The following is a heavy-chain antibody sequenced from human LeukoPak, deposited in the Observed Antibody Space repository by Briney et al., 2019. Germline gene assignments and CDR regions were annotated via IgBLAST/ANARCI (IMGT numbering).Heavy chain of an antibody. Sequence: SETLSLTCTVSGGSISSYYWSWIRQPPGKGLEWIGYIYTSGSTNYNPSLKSRVTISVDTSKNQFSLKLSSVTAADTAVYYCARAPGIAAAGPDAFDIWGQGTMVTVSS. CDR2: IYTSGST. J-gene: IGHJ3*02. D-gene: IGHD6-13*01. CDR1: GGSISSYY. CDR3: ARAPGIAAAGPDAFDI. V-gene: IGHV4-4*09.